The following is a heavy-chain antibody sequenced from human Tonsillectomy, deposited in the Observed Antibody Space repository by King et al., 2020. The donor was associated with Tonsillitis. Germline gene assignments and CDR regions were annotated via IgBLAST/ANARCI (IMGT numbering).Heavy chain of an antibody. V-gene: IGHV1-2*05. CDR3: ARGGSSSDDGFDI. J-gene: IGHJ3*02. D-gene: IGHD6-13*01. CDR1: GYTFTGYY. CDR2: INPNSGGT. Sequence: VQLVQSGAEVKKPGASVKVSCKASGYTFTGYYIHWVRQAPGQGLEWMGRINPNSGGTNYAQKFQGRVTMTRDTSISTAYMELSRLGSDDTVVYYCARGGSSSDDGFDIWGQGTMVTVSS.